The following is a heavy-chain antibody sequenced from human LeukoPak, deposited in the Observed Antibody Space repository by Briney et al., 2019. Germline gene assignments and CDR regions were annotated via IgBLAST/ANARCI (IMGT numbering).Heavy chain of an antibody. D-gene: IGHD2-15*01. J-gene: IGHJ4*02. CDR2: ISSSSSSI. CDR3: ARLAWVVITATRLEDY. CDR1: GFTFSSYG. V-gene: IGHV3-48*01. Sequence: GRSLRLSCAASGFTFSSYGMHWVRQAPGKGLEWVSYISSSSSSIYYADSVKGRFTISRDNAKNSLYLQMDSLRAEDTAVYYCARLAWVVITATRLEDYWGQGTLVTVSS.